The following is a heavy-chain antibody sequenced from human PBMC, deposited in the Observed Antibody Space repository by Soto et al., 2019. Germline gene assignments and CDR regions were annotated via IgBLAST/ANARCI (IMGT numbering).Heavy chain of an antibody. D-gene: IGHD3-10*01. CDR1: GYTFTTYA. J-gene: IGHJ4*02. V-gene: IGHV1-3*01. CDR3: ARGRVVRGVTTSVPHDF. CDR2: INAGGGDT. Sequence: QVQLVQSGAEVKKPGASVKVSCKTSGYTFTTYAMHWVRQAPGQRLEWMGWINAGGGDTKYSQRFQGRVTISRDTSASTVYMELSSLTPEDTAVYYGARGRVVRGVTTSVPHDFWGQGNLVTVSS.